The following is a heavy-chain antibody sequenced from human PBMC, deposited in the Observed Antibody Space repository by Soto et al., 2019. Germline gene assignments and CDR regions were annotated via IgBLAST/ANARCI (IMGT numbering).Heavy chain of an antibody. D-gene: IGHD4-17*01. V-gene: IGHV4-39*01. CDR1: GGSISSSSYY. J-gene: IGHJ4*02. CDR2: IYDSGST. CDR3: ARQGPAVTTPFDY. Sequence: QLQLQESGRGLVKPSETLSLTCTVSGGSISSSSYYWGWIRQPPGKGLEWIGSIYDSGSTYYNPSLKSRVTISVDTSKNQCSLKLSSVTAADTAVYSCARQGPAVTTPFDYWGQGTLVTVSS.